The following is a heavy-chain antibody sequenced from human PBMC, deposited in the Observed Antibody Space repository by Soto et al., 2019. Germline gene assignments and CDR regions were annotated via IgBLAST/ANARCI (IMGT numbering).Heavy chain of an antibody. J-gene: IGHJ4*02. CDR2: INPILGIA. V-gene: IGHV1-69*02. CDR1: GGTFSSYT. Sequence: SVKPTCKASGGTFSSYTISWVRQAPGQRLEWMGRINPILGIAKYAQKFQDRVTITRDTSASTAYMELSSLRSEDTAMYYCATSWPSGSYSYWGQGTLVTVSS. D-gene: IGHD3-10*01. CDR3: ATSWPSGSYSY.